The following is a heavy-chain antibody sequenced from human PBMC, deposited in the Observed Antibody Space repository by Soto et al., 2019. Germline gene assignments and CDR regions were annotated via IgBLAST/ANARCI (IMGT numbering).Heavy chain of an antibody. CDR1: GYTFTSYG. J-gene: IGHJ5*02. D-gene: IGHD3-22*01. CDR3: ARSDSSGYYFWFDP. V-gene: IGHV1-18*01. Sequence: ASVKLSCKASGYTFTSYGISWVRQAPGQGLEWMGWISAYNGNTNYAQKLQGRVTMTTDTSTSTAYMELRSLRSDDTAVYYCARSDSSGYYFWFDPWGQGTLVTVSS. CDR2: ISAYNGNT.